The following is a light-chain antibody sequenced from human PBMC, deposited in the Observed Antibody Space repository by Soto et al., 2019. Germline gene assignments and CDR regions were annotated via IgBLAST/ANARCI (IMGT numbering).Light chain of an antibody. Sequence: QSALTQPASVSGSPGQSIAISCTGTSSDVGDYNSVSWYQQHPGKAPKLMIYDVSNRPSGVSNRFSGSKSGNTASLTISGLQAEDEADYYCSSYTSSSTWVFGGVTKLTVL. CDR1: SSDVGDYNS. CDR2: DVS. J-gene: IGLJ3*02. V-gene: IGLV2-14*03. CDR3: SSYTSSSTWV.